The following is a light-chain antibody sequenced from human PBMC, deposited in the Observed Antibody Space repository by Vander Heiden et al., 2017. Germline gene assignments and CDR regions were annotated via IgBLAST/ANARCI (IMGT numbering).Light chain of an antibody. CDR3: CSYAGSSTFEGV. V-gene: IGLV2-23*02. CDR1: SSDVGSYNL. Sequence: QSALTQPASVSGSPGQSITISCTGTSSDVGSYNLVSWYQQHPGKAPKLVIYKVSKRPSGVSNRFSGSKSGNTASLTISGLQAEDEADYYCCSYAGSSTFEGVFGGGTKLTVL. J-gene: IGLJ2*01. CDR2: KVS.